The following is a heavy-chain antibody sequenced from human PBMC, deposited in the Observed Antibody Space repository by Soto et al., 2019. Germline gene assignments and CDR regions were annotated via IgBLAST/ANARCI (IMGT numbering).Heavy chain of an antibody. J-gene: IGHJ5*02. CDR3: ARRRGIVGPTRWFDP. CDR1: GGSISSSSYY. CDR2: IYYSGST. V-gene: IGHV4-39*01. D-gene: IGHD1-26*01. Sequence: PSETLSLTCTVSGGSISSSSYYWGWIRQPPGKGLEWIGSIYYSGSTYYNPSLKSRVTISVDTSKNQFSLKLRSVTAADTAVYYCARRRGIVGPTRWFDPWGQGTLVTVSS.